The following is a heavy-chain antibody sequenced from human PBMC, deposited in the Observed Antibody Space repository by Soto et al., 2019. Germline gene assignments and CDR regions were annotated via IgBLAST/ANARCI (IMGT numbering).Heavy chain of an antibody. J-gene: IGHJ3*02. CDR2: IIPILGIA. CDR1: GGTFSSYT. Sequence: SVKVSCKTSGGTFSSYTISWVRQARGQGLEWMGRIIPILGIANYAQKFQGRVTITADKSTSTAYMELSSLRSEDTAVYYCARDQHYYDSSGYYYNDAFDIWGQGTLVTVSS. CDR3: ARDQHYYDSSGYYYNDAFDI. D-gene: IGHD3-22*01. V-gene: IGHV1-69*04.